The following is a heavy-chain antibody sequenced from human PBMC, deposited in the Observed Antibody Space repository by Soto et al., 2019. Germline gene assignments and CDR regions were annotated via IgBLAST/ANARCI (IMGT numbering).Heavy chain of an antibody. D-gene: IGHD1-1*01. V-gene: IGHV4-39*02. CDR3: ARDNAPPADAYNFAF. CDR1: GDSISRKYY. CDR2: IKYRGNT. Sequence: QLQLQESGPGLVKPSETLSLTCTVSGDSISRKYYWGWFRQPPGKGLEWIGSIKYRGNTAYNPSLKSRLTIAIDTSKNQFSLMLSSVTAADTAMYYCARDNAPPADAYNFAFWGQGISVTVSS. J-gene: IGHJ4*02.